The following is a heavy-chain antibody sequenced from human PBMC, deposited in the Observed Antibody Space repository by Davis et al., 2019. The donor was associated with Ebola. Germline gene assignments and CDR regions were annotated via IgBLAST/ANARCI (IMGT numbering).Heavy chain of an antibody. CDR2: ILPFFGTT. V-gene: IGHV1-69*13. J-gene: IGHJ6*04. CDR3: AKGWGEGVQTTSSSYLRYHHGMDA. CDR1: GDTFISYA. Sequence: SVKVSCKVSGDTFISYAISWVRQAPGQGLEWVGGILPFFGTTDYAQKFQGRVTITADESTTTAYMELSSLRSEDTAVYYCAKGWGEGVQTTSSSYLRYHHGMDAWGKGTTVTVSS. D-gene: IGHD2-2*01.